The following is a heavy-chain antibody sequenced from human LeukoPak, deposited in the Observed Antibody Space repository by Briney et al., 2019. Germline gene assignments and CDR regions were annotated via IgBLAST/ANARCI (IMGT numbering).Heavy chain of an antibody. J-gene: IGHJ4*02. CDR2: ISSSSSYI. Sequence: GGSPRLSCAASGFTFSSYSMNWVRQASGKGLEWVSSISSSSSYIYYADSVKGRFTISRDNAKNSLYLQMNSLRAEDTAVYYCARGDSSFPFDYWGQGTLVTVSS. CDR1: GFTFSSYS. V-gene: IGHV3-21*01. D-gene: IGHD3-22*01. CDR3: ARGDSSFPFDY.